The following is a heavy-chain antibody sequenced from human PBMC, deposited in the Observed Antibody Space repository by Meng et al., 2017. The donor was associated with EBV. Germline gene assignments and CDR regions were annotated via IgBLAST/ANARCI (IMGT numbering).Heavy chain of an antibody. CDR1: GGSISSSNW. CDR2: IYHSGST. D-gene: IGHD3-22*01. J-gene: IGHJ4*02. CDR3: ARRSLDYYDSSGFDY. Sequence: QVQLQGSGPGLVKPSGTLSLTCAVAGGSISSSNWWSWVRQPPGKGLEWIGEIYHSGSTNYNPSLKSRVTISVDKSKNQFSLKLSSVTAADTAVYYCARRSLDYYDSSGFDYWGQGTLVTVSS. V-gene: IGHV4-4*02.